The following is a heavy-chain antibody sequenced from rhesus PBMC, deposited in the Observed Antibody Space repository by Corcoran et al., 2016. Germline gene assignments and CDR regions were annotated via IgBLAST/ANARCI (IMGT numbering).Heavy chain of an antibody. Sequence: QVQLQESGPGVGKHSETLSLTCAVSGGSISGYWWGWFRRPPGKGREWIGQIYGGSGSTSYNPSLKSRVTISTDTSKNQFSLKLSSVTAADTAVYYCASNIWTGYYEYYFDYWGQGVLVTVSS. D-gene: IGHD3-3*01. V-gene: IGHV4-147*01. CDR3: ASNIWTGYYEYYFDY. CDR2: IYGGSGST. J-gene: IGHJ4*01. CDR1: GGSISGYW.